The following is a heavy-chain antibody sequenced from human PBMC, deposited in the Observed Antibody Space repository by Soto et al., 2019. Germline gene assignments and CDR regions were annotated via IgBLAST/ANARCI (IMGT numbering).Heavy chain of an antibody. CDR1: GFSLSTTPVG. J-gene: IGHJ4*02. CDR2: IYWDDDK. Sequence: SGPTLVNPTQTLTLTCTLSGFSLSTTPVGVGWIRQPPGQALEWLALIYWDDDKYYSTSLKTRLTISKDTSKNQVVLTMTNMDPVDTATYYCARATYYYDSSGYASIYFDYWGQGTLVTVSS. CDR3: ARATYYYDSSGYASIYFDY. D-gene: IGHD3-22*01. V-gene: IGHV2-70*01.